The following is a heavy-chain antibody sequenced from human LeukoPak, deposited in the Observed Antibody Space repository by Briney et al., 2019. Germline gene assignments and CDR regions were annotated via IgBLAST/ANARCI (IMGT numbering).Heavy chain of an antibody. CDR2: IYYSGST. J-gene: IGHJ4*02. CDR3: ARSLRGYSYGPPFDY. CDR1: GGSISSYY. Sequence: SETLSLTCTVSGGSISSYYWSWIRQPPGKGLEWIGYIYYSGSTNYNPSLKSRVTISVGTSKNQFSLKLSSVTAADTAVYYCARSLRGYSYGPPFDYWGQGTLVTVSS. V-gene: IGHV4-59*01. D-gene: IGHD5-18*01.